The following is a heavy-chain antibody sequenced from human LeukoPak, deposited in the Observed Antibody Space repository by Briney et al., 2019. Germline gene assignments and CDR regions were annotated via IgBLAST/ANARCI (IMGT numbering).Heavy chain of an antibody. V-gene: IGHV3-33*01. J-gene: IGHJ4*02. Sequence: PGGSLRLSCAASGFTFSSYGMHWVRQAPGKGLEWVAIIWFDGSNKYYADSVKGRFAISRDNSKNTPYLQMNSLRAEDTAVYYCARDGRGWYRNLEYWGQGTLVTVSP. CDR2: IWFDGSNK. D-gene: IGHD6-19*01. CDR1: GFTFSSYG. CDR3: ARDGRGWYRNLEY.